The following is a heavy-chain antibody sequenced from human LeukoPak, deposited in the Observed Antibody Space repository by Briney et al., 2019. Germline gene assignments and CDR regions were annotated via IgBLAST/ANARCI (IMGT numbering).Heavy chain of an antibody. CDR3: AAPGDWNDVPY. CDR2: IYYSGST. J-gene: IGHJ4*02. Sequence: PSETLSLTCTVSGGSISGYDWTWIRQPPGKGLEWIGYIYYSGSTNYNPSLKSRVTISVDTSKNQFSLKLRSVTAEDTAVYYCAAPGDWNDVPYWGQGTLVTVSS. CDR1: GGSISGYD. D-gene: IGHD1-1*01. V-gene: IGHV4-59*01.